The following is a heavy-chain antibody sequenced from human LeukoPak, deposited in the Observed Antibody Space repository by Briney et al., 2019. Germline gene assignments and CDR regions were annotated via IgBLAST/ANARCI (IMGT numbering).Heavy chain of an antibody. V-gene: IGHV3-7*03. D-gene: IGHD6-19*01. CDR1: GFTFSGFW. J-gene: IGHJ3*02. CDR3: AKDLSKWLASDAFDI. CDR2: INSDGSEG. Sequence: GGSLRLSCAVSGFTFSGFWMSWSRQAPGKGLGWVASINSDGSEGYYADVVKGRFTISRDNSKNTLYLQMNSLRAEDTAVYYCAKDLSKWLASDAFDIWGQGTMVTVSS.